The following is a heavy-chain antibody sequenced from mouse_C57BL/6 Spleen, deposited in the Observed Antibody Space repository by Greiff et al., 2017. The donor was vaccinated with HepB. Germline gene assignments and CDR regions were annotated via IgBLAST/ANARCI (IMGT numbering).Heavy chain of an antibody. Sequence: EVQLQQSGPELVKPGASVKISCKASGYTFTDYYMNWVKQSHGKSLEWIGDINPNNGGTSYNQKFKGKATLTVDKSSSTAYMELRSLTSEDSAVYYCARRVELPLGAWFAYWGQGTLVTVSA. D-gene: IGHD1-1*01. CDR1: GYTFTDYY. CDR3: ARRVELPLGAWFAY. J-gene: IGHJ3*01. CDR2: INPNNGGT. V-gene: IGHV1-26*01.